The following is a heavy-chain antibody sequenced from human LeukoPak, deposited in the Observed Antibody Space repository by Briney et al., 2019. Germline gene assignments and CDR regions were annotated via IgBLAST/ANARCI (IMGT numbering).Heavy chain of an antibody. CDR1: GFTFNNYA. CDR2: ISGSGGST. J-gene: IGHJ4*02. D-gene: IGHD1-14*01. Sequence: GGSLRLSCAASGFTFNNYAMSWVRQAPGKGLEWVSGISGSGGSTYYADSVKGRFTISRDNSKNTLYLQMNSLRAEDTAVYYCAKVAQTTIGYYFDYWGQGTLVTVSS. CDR3: AKVAQTTIGYYFDY. V-gene: IGHV3-23*01.